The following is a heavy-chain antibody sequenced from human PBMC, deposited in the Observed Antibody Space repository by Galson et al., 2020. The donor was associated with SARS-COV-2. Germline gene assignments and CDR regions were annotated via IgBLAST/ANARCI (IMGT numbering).Heavy chain of an antibody. V-gene: IGHV3-23*01. D-gene: IGHD3-22*01. CDR3: AKTGGSFYDSTGFYVFDY. J-gene: IGHJ4*02. CDR2: ISGSGGTT. CDR1: GFIFSNYV. Sequence: TGGSLRLSCATYGFIFSNYVISWVRQAPGKGLEWVSTISGSGGTTFYADSVKGRFTISRDYSKNTLYLQMDSLRAEDTAVYYCAKTGGSFYDSTGFYVFDYGGQGALVTVSS.